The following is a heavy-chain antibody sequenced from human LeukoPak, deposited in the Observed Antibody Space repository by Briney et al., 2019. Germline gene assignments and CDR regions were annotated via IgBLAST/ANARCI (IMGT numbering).Heavy chain of an antibody. Sequence: SETLSLTCTVSGGSISSFYWSWIRQPAGKGLEWIGRIYTSGSTNYNPSLKSRVTISVDTSKNQFSLKLSSVTAADTAVYYCARLAVAGTADYWGQGTLVTVSS. CDR1: GGSISSFY. J-gene: IGHJ4*02. CDR2: IYTSGST. V-gene: IGHV4-4*07. D-gene: IGHD6-19*01. CDR3: ARLAVAGTADY.